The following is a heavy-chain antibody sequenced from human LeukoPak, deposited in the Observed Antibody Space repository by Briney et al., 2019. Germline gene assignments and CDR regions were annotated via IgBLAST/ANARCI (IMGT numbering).Heavy chain of an antibody. V-gene: IGHV3-21*01. CDR2: ISVRSNYI. J-gene: IGHJ4*02. CDR1: GYTFSSYS. D-gene: IGHD3-22*01. Sequence: GGSLRLSCADSGYTFSSYSINWVRQAPGKGLEWVSPISVRSNYIYYADSVRGRFSISRDKARGSQYMRMNSLRAEDTAVYYCVRLRSNSDTSGFYYYYDYWGQGALVTVSS. CDR3: VRLRSNSDTSGFYYYYDY.